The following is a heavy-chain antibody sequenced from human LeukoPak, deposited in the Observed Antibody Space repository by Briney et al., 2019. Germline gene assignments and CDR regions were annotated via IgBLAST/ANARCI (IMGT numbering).Heavy chain of an antibody. Sequence: GGSLRLSCAASGFTVSGNYMNWVRQAPGKGLEWVSVIYSGGSTYYADSVRGRFTISRDNSKNTLYVQMNSLRDEVTAVYYCAKDQRWESPHYLDSWGQGTLVTVSS. CDR3: AKDQRWESPHYLDS. V-gene: IGHV3-53*01. CDR1: GFTVSGNY. D-gene: IGHD1-26*01. CDR2: IYSGGST. J-gene: IGHJ4*02.